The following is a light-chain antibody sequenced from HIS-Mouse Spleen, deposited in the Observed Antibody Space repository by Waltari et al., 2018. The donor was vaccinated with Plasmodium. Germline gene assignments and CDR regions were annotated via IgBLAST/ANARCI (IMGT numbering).Light chain of an antibody. CDR2: AAS. CDR1: QRISNY. J-gene: IGKJ1*01. CDR3: QQSYSTWT. Sequence: DIQMTQSPSSLSASVGDSVPIPCRASQRISNYLNWYQQKPGKAPKFLIYAASTLQSGVPSRFSGSGSGTDFTLTISSLQPEDFATYYCQQSYSTWTFGQGTKVEIK. V-gene: IGKV1-39*01.